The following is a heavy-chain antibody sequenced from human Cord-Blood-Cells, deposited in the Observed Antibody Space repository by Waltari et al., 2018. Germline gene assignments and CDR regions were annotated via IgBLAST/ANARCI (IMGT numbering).Heavy chain of an antibody. J-gene: IGHJ5*02. CDR2: IIPIFGTA. Sequence: QVQLVQSGAEVKKPGSSVKVSCKASGGTFSSYAISWVRPAPGQGLGWMGGIIPIFGTANYAQKFQGRVTITADESTSTAYMELSSLRSEDTAVYYCASSRYNWNSYNWFDPWGQGTLVTVSS. CDR1: GGTFSSYA. V-gene: IGHV1-69*12. CDR3: ASSRYNWNSYNWFDP. D-gene: IGHD1-7*01.